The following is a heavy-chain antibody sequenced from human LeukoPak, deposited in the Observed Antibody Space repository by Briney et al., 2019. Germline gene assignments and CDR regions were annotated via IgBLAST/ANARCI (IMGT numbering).Heavy chain of an antibody. CDR1: GGSISSYY. D-gene: IGHD3-22*01. CDR2: IYYSGST. Sequence: SETLSLTCTVSGGSISSYYWSWIRQPPGKGLEWIGYIYYSGSTYYNPSLKSRVTISVDTSKNQFSLKLSSVTAADTAVYYCAREAGDSSGYDYWGQGTLVTVSS. J-gene: IGHJ4*02. CDR3: AREAGDSSGYDY. V-gene: IGHV4-59*12.